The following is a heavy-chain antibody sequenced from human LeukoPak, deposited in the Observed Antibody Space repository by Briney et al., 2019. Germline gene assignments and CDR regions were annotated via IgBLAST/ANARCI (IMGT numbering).Heavy chain of an antibody. V-gene: IGHV4-59*01. CDR3: ACQPQSRAMVRGVIPRGPFDY. J-gene: IGHJ4*02. Sequence: SETLSLTCAVYGGSFSSYYWSWIRQPPGKGLEWIGYIYYSGSTNYNPSLKSRVTISVDTSKNQFSLKLSSVTAADTAVYYCACQPQSRAMVRGVIPRGPFDYWGQGTLVTVSS. CDR2: IYYSGST. CDR1: GGSFSSYY. D-gene: IGHD3-10*01.